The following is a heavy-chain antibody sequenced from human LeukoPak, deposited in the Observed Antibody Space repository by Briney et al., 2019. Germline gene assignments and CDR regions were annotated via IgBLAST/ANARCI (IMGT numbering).Heavy chain of an antibody. D-gene: IGHD1-14*01. CDR1: GFTFTKYW. V-gene: IGHV3-7*01. Sequence: GDSLRLSRAASGFTFTKYWMTWVRQAPGKGLEWVGNIKQDGSDKNYMDSVKGRFTISRDNTKNSVYLQMSSLRAEDTAVYYCAREVWGPEYWGQGTLVTVSS. J-gene: IGHJ4*02. CDR2: IKQDGSDK. CDR3: AREVWGPEY.